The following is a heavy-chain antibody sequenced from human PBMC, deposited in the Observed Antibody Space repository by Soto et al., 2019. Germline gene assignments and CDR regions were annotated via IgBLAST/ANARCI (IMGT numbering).Heavy chain of an antibody. J-gene: IGHJ6*03. D-gene: IGHD2-15*01. V-gene: IGHV3-23*01. CDR2: ISGSGGST. CDR1: GFTFSSYA. Sequence: EVQLLESGGGLVQPGGSLRLSCAASGFTFSSYAMSWVRQAPGKGLEWVSAISGSGGSTYYADSVKGRFTISRDDSNNTLYLQMNSLRAEDTAVYYCAKASASGGYCSGGTCYSYYYYMDVWGKGTTVTVCS. CDR3: AKASASGGYCSGGTCYSYYYYMDV.